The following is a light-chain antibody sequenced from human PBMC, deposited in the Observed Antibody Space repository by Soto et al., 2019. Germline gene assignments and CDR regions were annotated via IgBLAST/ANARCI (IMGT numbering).Light chain of an antibody. J-gene: IGLJ2*01. CDR2: LEGSGSY. Sequence: QLVLTQSSSASASLGSSVKLTCTLSSGHSSYIIAWHQQQPGKAPRYLMKLEGSGSYNKGSGVPDRFSGSSSGADRHLTISNLHFEDEANYYCETWDSNTRVVGGGTEPTVL. CDR1: SGHSSYI. V-gene: IGLV4-60*02. CDR3: ETWDSNTRV.